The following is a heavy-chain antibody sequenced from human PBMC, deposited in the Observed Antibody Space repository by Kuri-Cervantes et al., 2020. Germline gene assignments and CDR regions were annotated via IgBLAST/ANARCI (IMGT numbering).Heavy chain of an antibody. D-gene: IGHD6-19*01. J-gene: IGHJ4*02. Sequence: ESLKISCAVYGGSFSGYYWSWIRQPPGKGLEWIGEINHSGSTNYNPSLKSRVTISVDTSKNQFSLKLSSVTAADTAVYYCARVGDFIAGADTRGPNDYWGQGTLVTVSS. V-gene: IGHV4-34*01. CDR1: GGSFSGYY. CDR3: ARVGDFIAGADTRGPNDY. CDR2: INHSGST.